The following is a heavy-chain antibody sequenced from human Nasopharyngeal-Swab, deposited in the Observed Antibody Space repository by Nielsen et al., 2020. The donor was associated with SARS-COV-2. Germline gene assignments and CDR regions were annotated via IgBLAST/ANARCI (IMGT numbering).Heavy chain of an antibody. J-gene: IGHJ4*02. CDR2: IWYDGSRK. V-gene: IGHV3-33*01. Sequence: GGSLRLSCAASGFTSGLSFSSYGMHWVRQAPGKGLEWVAVIWYDGSRKYYADSVKGRFTISRDNSQNTLYLQMESLGAGDTAVYYCARAASYYYDSSGYYAFAFWGQGTLVTVSS. CDR1: GFTSGLSFSSYG. D-gene: IGHD3-22*01. CDR3: ARAASYYYDSSGYYAFAF.